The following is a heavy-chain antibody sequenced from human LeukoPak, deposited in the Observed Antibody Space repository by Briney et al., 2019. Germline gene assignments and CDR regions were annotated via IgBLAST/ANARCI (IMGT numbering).Heavy chain of an antibody. CDR1: GFTFSSYE. CDR3: ARDFSPCSSTSCSRRNWFDS. CDR2: ISSSGSTI. D-gene: IGHD2-2*01. Sequence: GGSLRLSCAASGFTFSSYEMNWVRQAPGKGLEWVSYISSSGSTIYYADSVKGRFTISRDNAKNSLYLQMNSLRAEDTAVYYCARDFSPCSSTSCSRRNWFDSWGQGTLVTVSS. J-gene: IGHJ5*01. V-gene: IGHV3-48*03.